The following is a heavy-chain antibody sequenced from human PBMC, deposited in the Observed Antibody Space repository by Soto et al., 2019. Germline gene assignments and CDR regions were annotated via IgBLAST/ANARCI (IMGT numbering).Heavy chain of an antibody. V-gene: IGHV3-30*04. CDR2: ISHDGRQT. J-gene: IGHJ4*02. CDR1: EVPFSDYS. D-gene: IGHD2-15*01. CDR3: AGDGVPTSTLRYYFFLF. Sequence: SLRLSCAASEVPFSDYSMHWVRQAPGKRPEWVAFISHDGRQTFYSDSVKGRFTISRDNSRNMVFLHMSSVTVEDTAIYYCAGDGVPTSTLRYYFFLFWGQGTLVTVSS.